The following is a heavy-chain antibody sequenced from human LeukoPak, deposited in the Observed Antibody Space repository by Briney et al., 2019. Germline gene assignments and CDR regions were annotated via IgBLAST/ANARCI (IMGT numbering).Heavy chain of an antibody. CDR1: GGSIRSYY. Sequence: SETLSLTCTVSGGSIRSYYWSWIRQPPGKGLEWIGYIYHSGSTNYNPSLKSRVTISVDTSKNRFSLMLTSVTAADTAVYYCARYQVAIGHFDYWGQGTLVTVSS. D-gene: IGHD2-21*01. CDR3: ARYQVAIGHFDY. V-gene: IGHV4-59*01. J-gene: IGHJ4*02. CDR2: IYHSGST.